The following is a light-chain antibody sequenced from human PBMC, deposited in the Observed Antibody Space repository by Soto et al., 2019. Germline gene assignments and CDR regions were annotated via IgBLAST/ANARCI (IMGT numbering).Light chain of an antibody. CDR2: DAS. J-gene: IGKJ1*01. Sequence: EIVLTQSPATLSLSPGERATLSCWASQSVGRSLAWYQQKPGQAPRLLINDASNRATGIPARFGGSGSGTDFTLTISSLQAEDVAVYYCQQYYTTRWTFGQGTKVEIK. CDR1: QSVGRS. CDR3: QQYYTTRWT. V-gene: IGKV3-11*01.